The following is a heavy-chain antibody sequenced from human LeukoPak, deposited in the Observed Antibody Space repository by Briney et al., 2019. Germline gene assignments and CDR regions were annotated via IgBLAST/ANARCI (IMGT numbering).Heavy chain of an antibody. CDR3: TRRSGEGGYFDY. CDR2: ISWNSGSI. Sequence: GGSLRLSCAASGFTFDDYAMHWVRQAPGKGLEWVSGISWNSGSIGYADSVKGRFTISRDNAKNSLYLQMNSLRAGDMALYYCTRRSGEGGYFDYWGQGTLVTVSS. CDR1: GFTFDDYA. V-gene: IGHV3-9*03. J-gene: IGHJ4*02. D-gene: IGHD7-27*01.